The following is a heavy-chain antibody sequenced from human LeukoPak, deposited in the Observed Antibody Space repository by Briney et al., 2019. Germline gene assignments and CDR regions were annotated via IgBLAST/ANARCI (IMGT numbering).Heavy chain of an antibody. D-gene: IGHD1-26*01. CDR1: GFTFSRYA. J-gene: IGHJ3*02. V-gene: IGHV3-30*04. Sequence: GGSLRLSCAASGFTFSRYAMHWVRQAPGKGLEWLAVISYDGSYKDYADSVKGRFTISRDNAKNSLYLQMNSLRAEDTAVYYCARDCIEGPCDIWGQGTMVTVSS. CDR3: ARDCIEGPCDI. CDR2: ISYDGSYK.